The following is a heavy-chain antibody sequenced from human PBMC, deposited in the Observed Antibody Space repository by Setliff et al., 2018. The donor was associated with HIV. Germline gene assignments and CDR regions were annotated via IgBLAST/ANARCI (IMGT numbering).Heavy chain of an antibody. CDR3: ATVPLGDWSFDS. D-gene: IGHD3-9*01. Sequence: ASVKVSCKVSGYTVTELSINWVRQAPGKGPEWMGGFDPEDNKIVYAQKFQGRVTTTEDTSTDTAYMELSSLRPEDTAVYYCATVPLGDWSFDSWGQGTLVTVSS. J-gene: IGHJ4*02. V-gene: IGHV1-24*01. CDR2: FDPEDNKI. CDR1: GYTVTELS.